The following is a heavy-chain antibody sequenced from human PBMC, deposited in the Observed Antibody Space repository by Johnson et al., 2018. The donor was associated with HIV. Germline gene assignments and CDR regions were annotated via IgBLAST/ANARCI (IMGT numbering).Heavy chain of an antibody. D-gene: IGHD3-3*01. CDR3: ARDRRITIFGSGRAVQSNDAFDI. CDR2: ISYDGSNK. J-gene: IGHJ3*02. V-gene: IGHV3-30*03. CDR1: GFTFSNAW. Sequence: QVQLVEFGGGVVRPGGSLRLSCAVSGFTFSNAWMRWVRQAPGKGLEWVAVISYDGSNKYYADSVKGRFTISRDNSKNTLYLQMNSLRAEDTAVYYCARDRRITIFGSGRAVQSNDAFDIWGQGTMVTVSS.